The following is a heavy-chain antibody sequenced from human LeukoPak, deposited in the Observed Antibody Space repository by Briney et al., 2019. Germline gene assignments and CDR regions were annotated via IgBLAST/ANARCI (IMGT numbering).Heavy chain of an antibody. CDR3: ARSVTSGSYIVDY. D-gene: IGHD3-10*01. J-gene: IGHJ4*02. V-gene: IGHV1-46*01. Sequence: GASVKVSCKASGYSFTSHYMHWVRQAPAQGLEWMGIINPSGGTTTYTQKFQGRVTMTSDTSTSTVYMELSSLRSEDTAVYFCARSVTSGSYIVDYWGQGTLVTVSS. CDR1: GYSFTSHY. CDR2: INPSGGTT.